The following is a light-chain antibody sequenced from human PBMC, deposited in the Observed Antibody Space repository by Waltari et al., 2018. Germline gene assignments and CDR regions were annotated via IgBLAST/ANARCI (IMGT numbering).Light chain of an antibody. CDR1: SSDIGTNY. V-gene: IGLV1-47*01. J-gene: IGLJ3*02. CDR2: GND. CDR3: STWDDSLSSPV. Sequence: QSVLTQPPSASGTPGPRVTIPCSGSSSDIGTNYVYWYRQVPGTAPRLIMYGNDQRPIGVPVRFSASKSGTSASLVISGLRSEDEAAYYCSTWDDSLSSPVFGGGTKLTVL.